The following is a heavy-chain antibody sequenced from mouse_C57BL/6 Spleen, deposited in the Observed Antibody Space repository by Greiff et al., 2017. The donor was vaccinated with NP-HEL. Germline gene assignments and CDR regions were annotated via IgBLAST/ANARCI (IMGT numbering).Heavy chain of an antibody. J-gene: IGHJ4*01. V-gene: IGHV5-4*01. CDR2: ISDGGSYT. D-gene: IGHD1-1*01. CDR3: AREDYYGSSRYYYAMDY. CDR1: GFTFSSYA. Sequence: EVQLVESGGGLVKPGGSLKLSCAASGFTFSSYAMSWVRQTPEKRLEWVATISDGGSYTYYPDNVKGRFTISRENAKNNLYLQMSHLKSEDTAMYYCAREDYYGSSRYYYAMDYWGQGTSVTVSS.